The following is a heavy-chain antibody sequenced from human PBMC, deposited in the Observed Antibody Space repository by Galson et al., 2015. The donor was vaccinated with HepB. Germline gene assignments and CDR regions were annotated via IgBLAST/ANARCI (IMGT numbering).Heavy chain of an antibody. J-gene: IGHJ4*02. Sequence: SLRLSCAASGFKFDDYAIHWFRHAPGKGLEWVSGISWSGDSIGYAASVQGRFTISRDNAKSSLYLQMNSLRAEDAAFYYRVKGTHDRSSGWYYYFDHWGQGTLVTVSS. CDR2: ISWSGDSI. V-gene: IGHV3-9*01. CDR1: GFKFDDYA. D-gene: IGHD6-19*01. CDR3: VKGTHDRSSGWYYYFDH.